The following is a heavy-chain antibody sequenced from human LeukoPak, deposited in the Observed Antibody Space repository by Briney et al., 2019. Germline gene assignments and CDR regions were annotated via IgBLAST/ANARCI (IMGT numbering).Heavy chain of an antibody. CDR1: GGSINSGSYY. D-gene: IGHD3-22*01. CDR3: ARFSSYYDSDSHYLDY. J-gene: IGHJ4*02. V-gene: IGHV4-61*10. Sequence: SETLSLTCTVSGGSINSGSYYWSWIRQPAGKELEWIGRIYSTGSTNYNPSLKGRVTISLDTSQNQFSLRLNSVTAADTAVYYCARFSSYYDSDSHYLDYWGQGTLVSVSS. CDR2: IYSTGST.